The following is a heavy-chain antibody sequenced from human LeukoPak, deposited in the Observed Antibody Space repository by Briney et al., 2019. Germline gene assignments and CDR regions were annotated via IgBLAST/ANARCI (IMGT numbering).Heavy chain of an antibody. CDR1: GFSFGTSD. CDR3: AKRGVVIRVILVGFHKEAYYFDS. Sequence: GGSLRLSCAASGFSFGTSDMNWFRQAPGEGPHWVSNINYSGHRTYYADSVKGRFAISRDNSKNMLFLQMDSLRVEDTAVYFCAKRGVVIRVILVGFHKEAYYFDSWGQGALVTVSS. J-gene: IGHJ4*02. V-gene: IGHV3-23*01. CDR2: INYSGHRT. D-gene: IGHD3-22*01.